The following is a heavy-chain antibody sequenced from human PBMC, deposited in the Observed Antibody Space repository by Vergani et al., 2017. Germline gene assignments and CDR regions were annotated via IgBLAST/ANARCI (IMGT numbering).Heavy chain of an antibody. V-gene: IGHV3-7*01. CDR1: GFIFSDHY. Sequence: EVQLVESGGGLVKPGGSLRLSCAASGFIFSDHYMDWVRQAPGKGLEWVANIKQDGSEKDYVDSVKGRFTVSRDNAKNSLYLQMNSLRAEDTAVYYCARKTFYYDNIKGWFGPWGQGTLVTVSS. CDR3: ARKTFYYDNIKGWFGP. J-gene: IGHJ5*02. D-gene: IGHD3-16*01. CDR2: IKQDGSEK.